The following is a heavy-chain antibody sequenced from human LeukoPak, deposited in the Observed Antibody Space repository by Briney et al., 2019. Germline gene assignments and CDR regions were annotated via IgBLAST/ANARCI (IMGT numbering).Heavy chain of an antibody. D-gene: IGHD3-10*01. Sequence: ASVKVSCKVSGYTLTELSMHWVRQAPGKGLEWMGGFDPEDGETIYAQKFQGRVTMTEDTSTDTAYMELSSLRSEDTAVYYCATGPYGSGIISPGRLDYRGQGTLVTVSS. CDR2: FDPEDGET. V-gene: IGHV1-24*01. CDR3: ATGPYGSGIISPGRLDY. CDR1: GYTLTELS. J-gene: IGHJ4*02.